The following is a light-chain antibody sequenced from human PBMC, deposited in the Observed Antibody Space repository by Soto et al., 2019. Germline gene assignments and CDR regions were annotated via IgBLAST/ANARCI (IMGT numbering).Light chain of an antibody. CDR1: SSDVGGYNY. Sequence: QSALTQPRSVSGSPGQSVTISCTGTSSDVGGYNYVSWYQQHPGKAPKLIIYAVSGRPSGVPDRFSGSKSGNTASLTISGLQADDEADYSCCSYAGYYTLVFGGGTTLTVL. CDR3: CSYAGYYTLV. CDR2: AVS. V-gene: IGLV2-11*01. J-gene: IGLJ2*01.